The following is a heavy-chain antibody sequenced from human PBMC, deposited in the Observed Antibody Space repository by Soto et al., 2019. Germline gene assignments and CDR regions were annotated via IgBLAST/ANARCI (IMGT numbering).Heavy chain of an antibody. Sequence: GGSLRLSCAASGFTFSSYAMSWVRQAPGKGLEWVSAISGSGGSTYYADSVKGRFTISRGNSKNTLYLQMNSLRAEDTAVYYCAKGLGYYDSSGSPDAFDIWGQGTMVTVSS. J-gene: IGHJ3*02. V-gene: IGHV3-23*01. CDR2: ISGSGGST. CDR3: AKGLGYYDSSGSPDAFDI. D-gene: IGHD3-22*01. CDR1: GFTFSSYA.